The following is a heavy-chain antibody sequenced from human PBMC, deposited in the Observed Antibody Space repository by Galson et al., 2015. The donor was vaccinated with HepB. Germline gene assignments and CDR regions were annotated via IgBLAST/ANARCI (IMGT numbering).Heavy chain of an antibody. V-gene: IGHV4-39*01. Sequence: ISSSRYYWGWIRQPPGKGLEWIGHIFYSGNTYYTPSLRGRVTISLDTSRNQFSLKLTSVTAADTAFYYCARHFMGVDTAMVIDYWGQGTLVTVSS. CDR3: ARHFMGVDTAMVIDY. CDR1: ISSSRYY. D-gene: IGHD5-18*01. J-gene: IGHJ4*02. CDR2: IFYSGNT.